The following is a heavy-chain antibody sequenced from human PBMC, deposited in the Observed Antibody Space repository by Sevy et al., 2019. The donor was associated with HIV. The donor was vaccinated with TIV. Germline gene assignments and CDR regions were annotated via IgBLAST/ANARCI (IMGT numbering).Heavy chain of an antibody. CDR2: ISCSGTRT. V-gene: IGHV3-23*01. J-gene: IGHJ6*03. CDR1: GFSFDSYG. D-gene: IGHD3-22*01. CDR3: GKGGGGHYDPDEIGYYFYYYNMDV. Sequence: GGSLRLSCAVSGFSFDSYGMTWVRQAPGKGLEWVSGISCSGTRTYYADSVKGRFIISRDNSKNTLYLQMNSLRSEDTGIYYCGKGGGGHYDPDEIGYYFYYYNMDVWGKGTTVTVSS.